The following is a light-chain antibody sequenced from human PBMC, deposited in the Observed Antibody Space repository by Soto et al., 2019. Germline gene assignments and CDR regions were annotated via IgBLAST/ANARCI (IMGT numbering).Light chain of an antibody. J-gene: IGKJ1*01. CDR3: QQYNSYSLWT. CDR1: QGISRW. V-gene: IGKV1-5*01. CDR2: DAS. Sequence: DIQMTQSPSTLSASVGDRVTITCRASQGISRWLAWYQQKPGKAPKLLIHDASSLQSGVPSRFSGSGSGTEFTLTINSLQPDDFATYYCQQYNSYSLWTFGQGTKVEI.